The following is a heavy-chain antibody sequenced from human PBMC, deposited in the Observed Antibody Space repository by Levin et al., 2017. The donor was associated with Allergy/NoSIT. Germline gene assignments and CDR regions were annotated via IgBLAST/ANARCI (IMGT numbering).Heavy chain of an antibody. V-gene: IGHV4-34*01. D-gene: IGHD6-13*01. J-gene: IGHJ6*02. CDR3: AGAFASAGTDSVYFYYYGVDV. Sequence: SETLSLTCGVYGGSFISSYWSWIRQPPGKGLEWIGEINHSGTTKYNPSLKSRVTISVDTPEKQISLSLSSVTAADTGVYYCAGAFASAGTDSVYFYYYGVDVWGQGTTVTVSS. CDR1: GGSFISSY. CDR2: INHSGTT.